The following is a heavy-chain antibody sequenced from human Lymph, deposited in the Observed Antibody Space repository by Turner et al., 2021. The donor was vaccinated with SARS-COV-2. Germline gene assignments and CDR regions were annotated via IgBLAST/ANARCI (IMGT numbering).Heavy chain of an antibody. V-gene: IGHV1-2*02. CDR1: GSTFTGYY. J-gene: IGHJ4*02. CDR3: ARSRDLQSMIRGVDPFDY. D-gene: IGHD3-10*01. CDR2: INPNSGGT. Sequence: QVQMVRAGAAVRQPGASLTVSCKAPGSTFTGYYMHWVRQAPGQGLEWMGWINPNSGGTNYPQKFQGRVTMTRDTAISRAYMELSRLRSDDTAVYYCARSRDLQSMIRGVDPFDYWGQGTLVTVSS.